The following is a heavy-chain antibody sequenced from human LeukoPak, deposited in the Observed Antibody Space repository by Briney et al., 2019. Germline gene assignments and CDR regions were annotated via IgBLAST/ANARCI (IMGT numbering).Heavy chain of an antibody. J-gene: IGHJ6*03. CDR1: GYTFTSCG. Sequence: ASVKVSCKASGYTFTSCGISWVRQAPGQGLEWMGWISAYNGNTNYAQKLQGRVTMTTDTSTSTAYMELRSLRSDDTAVYYCAKRGYSFAEGPYYYYMDVWGKGTTVTISS. CDR2: ISAYNGNT. CDR3: AKRGYSFAEGPYYYYMDV. V-gene: IGHV1-18*01. D-gene: IGHD5-18*01.